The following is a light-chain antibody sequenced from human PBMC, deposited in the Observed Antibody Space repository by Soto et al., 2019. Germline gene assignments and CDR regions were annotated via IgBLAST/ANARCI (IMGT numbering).Light chain of an antibody. CDR3: QQSYSTPT. J-gene: IGKJ5*01. CDR1: QSISSY. V-gene: IGKV1-39*01. Sequence: DIQMTQSPSSLSGSVGDRVTITCRASQSISSYLNWYQQKPGKAPKVLIYAASSLQSGVPSRFSGSGSGTDFTLTISSLQPEDFATYYCQQSYSTPTFGPGTRLEIK. CDR2: AAS.